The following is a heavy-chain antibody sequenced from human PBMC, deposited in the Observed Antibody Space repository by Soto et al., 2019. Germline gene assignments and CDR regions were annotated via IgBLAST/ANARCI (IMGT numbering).Heavy chain of an antibody. CDR3: ARDHDEDFGYDLDYFDF. V-gene: IGHV3-9*01. CDR2: INWNSVTF. J-gene: IGHJ4*02. CDR1: GFTFDNYA. Sequence: EAQLVESGGGLVQPGRSLRLYCAASGFTFDNYAMHWVRQGPGKGLEWVSGINWNSVTFDYADSVKGRFTISRDNAKNSLYLQMYSLRPEDTAFYYCARDHDEDFGYDLDYFDFWGRGTLVTVSS. D-gene: IGHD5-12*01.